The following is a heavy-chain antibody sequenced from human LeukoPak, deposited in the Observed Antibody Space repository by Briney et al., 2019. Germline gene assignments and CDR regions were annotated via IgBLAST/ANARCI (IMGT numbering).Heavy chain of an antibody. CDR1: GFTLSSYG. D-gene: IGHD4-17*01. V-gene: IGHV3-30*02. J-gene: IGHJ5*02. Sequence: GGSLRLSCAPSGFTLSSYGMHWVRRAPGKGLEWVAFIRNDGSNQYYADSVKGRFTISRDNTKNTLYLQMNSLRPEDTAVYYCANGVIYGDCGWFDPWGQETLVTVSS. CDR3: ANGVIYGDCGWFDP. CDR2: IRNDGSNQ.